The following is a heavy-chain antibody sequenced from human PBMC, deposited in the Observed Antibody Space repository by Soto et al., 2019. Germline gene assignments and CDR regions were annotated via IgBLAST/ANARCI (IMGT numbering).Heavy chain of an antibody. J-gene: IGHJ5*02. Sequence: GGSLRLSCAASGFTFSSYAMSWVRQAPGKGLEWVSAISGSGGSTYYADSVKGRFTISRDNSKDTLYLQMNSLRAEDTAVYYCAKGVSITGTRMFNWFDPWGQGTLVTVPQ. CDR1: GFTFSSYA. CDR2: ISGSGGST. D-gene: IGHD1-7*01. CDR3: AKGVSITGTRMFNWFDP. V-gene: IGHV3-23*01.